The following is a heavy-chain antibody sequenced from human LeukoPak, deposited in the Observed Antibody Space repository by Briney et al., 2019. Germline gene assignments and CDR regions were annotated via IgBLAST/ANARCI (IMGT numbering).Heavy chain of an antibody. J-gene: IGHJ6*02. D-gene: IGHD2-2*01. V-gene: IGHV3-53*04. Sequence: GGSLRLSCAASGFTVSSNYMSWVRRAPGKGLEWVSVIYSGGSTYYADSVKGRFTISRHNSKNTLYLQMNSLRAEDTAVYYCARDPRYCSSTSCLYGMDVWGQGTTVTVSS. CDR2: IYSGGST. CDR1: GFTVSSNY. CDR3: ARDPRYCSSTSCLYGMDV.